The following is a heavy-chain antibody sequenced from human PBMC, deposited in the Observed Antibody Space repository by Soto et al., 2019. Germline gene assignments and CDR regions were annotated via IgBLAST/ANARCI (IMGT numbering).Heavy chain of an antibody. Sequence: QVQLVQSGAEVKKPGASVKVSCKASGYTFTSYDINWVRQATGQGLEWMGWMNPNSGNTGYAQKFQGRVTMTRNTSISTAYMELSSLRSEDMAVYYCARTSNTLYYYYYYGMDVWGQGTTVTVSS. CDR2: MNPNSGNT. CDR3: ARTSNTLYYYYYYGMDV. CDR1: GYTFTSYD. V-gene: IGHV1-8*01. D-gene: IGHD2-2*02. J-gene: IGHJ6*02.